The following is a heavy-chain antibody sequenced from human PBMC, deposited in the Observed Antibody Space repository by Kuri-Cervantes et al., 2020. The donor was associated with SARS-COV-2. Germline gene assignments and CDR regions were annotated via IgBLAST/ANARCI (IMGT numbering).Heavy chain of an antibody. CDR3: ARWAVAGTFFFPGDDYYYDGMDV. J-gene: IGHJ6*02. CDR1: GFTFSSYA. V-gene: IGHV3-30-3*01. D-gene: IGHD6-19*01. CDR2: ISYDGSNK. Sequence: LSLTCAAPGFTFSSYAMHWVRQAPGKGLEWVAVISYDGSNKYYADSVKGRFTISRDNAKNTLYLQMNSLRAEDTAVYYCARWAVAGTFFFPGDDYYYDGMDVWGQGTTVTVSS.